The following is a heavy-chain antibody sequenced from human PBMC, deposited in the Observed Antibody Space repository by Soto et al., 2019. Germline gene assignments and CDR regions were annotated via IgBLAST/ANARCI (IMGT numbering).Heavy chain of an antibody. CDR2: ISYDGSDK. J-gene: IGHJ3*02. Sequence: HVHLVESGGGVVQPGRSLRLSCSASGFTFSSYGMHWVRQAPGKGLEWVAIISYDGSDKYFADSVRGRFTISRDTSKNTLYLQMSRLRAEDTAVYYCAIGILPAGSPHHGLAIWGQATIVTVS. CDR3: AIGILPAGSPHHGLAI. D-gene: IGHD6-13*01. V-gene: IGHV3-30*03. CDR1: GFTFSSYG.